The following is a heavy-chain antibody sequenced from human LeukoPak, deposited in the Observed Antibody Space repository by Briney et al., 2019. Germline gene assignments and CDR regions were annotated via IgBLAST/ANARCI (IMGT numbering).Heavy chain of an antibody. D-gene: IGHD6-19*01. Sequence: SVKVSCKASGGTFSSYTISWVRQAPGQGLEWMGRIIPILGIANYARKFQGRVTITADKSTSTAYMELSSLRSEDTAVYYCARGVSLFSGWYDYWGQGTLVTVSS. J-gene: IGHJ4*02. CDR2: IIPILGIA. CDR1: GGTFSSYT. CDR3: ARGVSLFSGWYDY. V-gene: IGHV1-69*02.